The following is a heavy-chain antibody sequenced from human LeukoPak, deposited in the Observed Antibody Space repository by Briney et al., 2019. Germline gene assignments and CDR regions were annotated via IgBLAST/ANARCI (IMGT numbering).Heavy chain of an antibody. J-gene: IGHJ2*01. Sequence: ASVKVSCKASGYTFTSYGISWVRQAPGQGLEWMGWISAYNGNTNYAQKLQGRVTMTTDTSTSTAYMELRSLRSDDTAVYYCARNGGETNYDSSGYYTKSYWYFDLWGRGTLVTVSS. CDR2: ISAYNGNT. V-gene: IGHV1-18*01. D-gene: IGHD3-22*01. CDR3: ARNGGETNYDSSGYYTKSYWYFDL. CDR1: GYTFTSYG.